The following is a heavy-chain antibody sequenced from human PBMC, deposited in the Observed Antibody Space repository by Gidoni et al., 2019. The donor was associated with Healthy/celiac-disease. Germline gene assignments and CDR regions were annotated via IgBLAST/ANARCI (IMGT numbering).Heavy chain of an antibody. D-gene: IGHD6-6*01. Sequence: VQLQESGPGLVKPSATLSLTCTVHGGSVSSYYWSWLRQPPGKGLEWIGYIYYSGSTNYNPSLKSRVTISVDTSKNQFSLKLSSVTAADTAVYYCARDVSSAFDIWGQGTMVTVSS. CDR2: IYYSGST. V-gene: IGHV4-59*02. CDR3: ARDVSSAFDI. J-gene: IGHJ3*02. CDR1: GGSVSSYY.